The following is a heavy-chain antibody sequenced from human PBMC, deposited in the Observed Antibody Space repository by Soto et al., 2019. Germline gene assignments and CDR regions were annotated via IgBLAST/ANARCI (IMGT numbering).Heavy chain of an antibody. V-gene: IGHV1-18*01. Sequence: GASVKVSCKASGYTFTSYGISWVRQAPGQGLEWMGWISAYNGNTNYAQKLQGRVTMTTDTSTSTAYMELRSLRSDDTAVYYCARDDLDYIWGSYRSFDPWGQGTLVTVSS. J-gene: IGHJ5*02. CDR2: ISAYNGNT. D-gene: IGHD3-16*02. CDR1: GYTFTSYG. CDR3: ARDDLDYIWGSYRSFDP.